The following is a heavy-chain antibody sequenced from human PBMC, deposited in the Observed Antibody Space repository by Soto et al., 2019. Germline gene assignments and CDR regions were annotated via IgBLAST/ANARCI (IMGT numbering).Heavy chain of an antibody. J-gene: IGHJ6*02. Sequence: RSLTCTVSGGSISSGTCFWGWIRQPPGKGLDWIGSIYYSGSTYYNPSLKSRVTISVDTSKNQFSLKLSSVTAADTAVYYCARYYYYYGMDVWGQGTTVTVPS. CDR2: IYYSGST. V-gene: IGHV4-39*01. CDR3: ARYYYYYGMDV. CDR1: GGSISSGTCF.